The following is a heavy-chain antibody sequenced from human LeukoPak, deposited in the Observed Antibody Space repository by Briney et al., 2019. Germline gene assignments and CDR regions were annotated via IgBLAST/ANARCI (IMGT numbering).Heavy chain of an antibody. CDR1: GFTFSSYA. CDR3: ARDRLETLDY. CDR2: ISYDGSNK. D-gene: IGHD1-1*01. J-gene: IGHJ4*01. Sequence: GGSLRLSCAASGFTFSSYAMHWVRQAPGKGLEWVAVISYDGSNKYYADSVKGRFTISRDNSKNTLYLQMNSLRAEDTAVYYCARDRLETLDYWGQEPWSPSPQ. V-gene: IGHV3-30*04.